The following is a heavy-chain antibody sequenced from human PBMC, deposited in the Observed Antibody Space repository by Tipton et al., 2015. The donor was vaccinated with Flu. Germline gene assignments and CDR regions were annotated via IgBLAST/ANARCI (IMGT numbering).Heavy chain of an antibody. Sequence: QLVQSGAEVKKPGASVKVSCKASGYTFTSYDINWVRQATGQGLEWMGWMNPNSGNTGYAQKFQGRVTMTRNTSISTAYMELSSLRSEDTAVYYCARVVPTGTRESPLEFDYWGQGTLVTVSS. V-gene: IGHV1-8*01. CDR2: MNPNSGNT. J-gene: IGHJ4*02. D-gene: IGHD1-1*01. CDR3: ARVVPTGTRESPLEFDY. CDR1: GYTFTSYD.